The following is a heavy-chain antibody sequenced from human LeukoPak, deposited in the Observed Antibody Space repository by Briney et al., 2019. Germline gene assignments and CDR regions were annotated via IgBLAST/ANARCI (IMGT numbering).Heavy chain of an antibody. D-gene: IGHD3-3*01. CDR2: ISGSGGST. V-gene: IGHV3-23*01. CDR3: AKDMRPEIFGVVIADY. Sequence: GGSLRLSCAASGFTFSSYAMSWVRQAPWKGLEWVSAISGSGGSTYYADSVKGRFTISRDNSKNTLYLQMNSLRAEDTAVYYCAKDMRPEIFGVVIADYWGQGTLVTVSS. J-gene: IGHJ4*02. CDR1: GFTFSSYA.